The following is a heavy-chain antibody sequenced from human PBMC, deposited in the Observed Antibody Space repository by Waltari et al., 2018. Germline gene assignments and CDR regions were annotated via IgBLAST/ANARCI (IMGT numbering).Heavy chain of an antibody. Sequence: QVQLQESGPGLVKPSETLSLTCTVSGGSISSYYWSWIRQPPGKGLEWIGYIYYSGSTNYNPSIKSRVTRSVETSKNQFAVKLSSVTAADTAVYYCARVHTPTYYDFWSGAFVFDYWGQGTLVTVSS. D-gene: IGHD3-3*01. CDR2: IYYSGST. CDR3: ARVHTPTYYDFWSGAFVFDY. V-gene: IGHV4-59*01. J-gene: IGHJ4*02. CDR1: GGSISSYY.